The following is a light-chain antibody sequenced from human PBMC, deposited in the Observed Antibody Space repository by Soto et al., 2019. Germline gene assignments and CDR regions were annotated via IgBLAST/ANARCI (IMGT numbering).Light chain of an antibody. J-gene: IGKJ3*01. V-gene: IGKV1-5*03. Sequence: IQLTQSPSSLSASLGDIVTITCLASRSLQTWLAWYQQKPGKVPKLLIYQASSLQNGVPARFIGSGSGTEFTLTISSLQPDDVATYYCQQYTFLWPFGPVTKVDI. CDR1: RSLQTW. CDR2: QAS. CDR3: QQYTFLWP.